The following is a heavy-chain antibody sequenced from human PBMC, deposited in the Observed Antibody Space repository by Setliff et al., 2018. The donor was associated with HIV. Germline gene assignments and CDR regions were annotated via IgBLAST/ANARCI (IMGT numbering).Heavy chain of an antibody. J-gene: IGHJ3*02. V-gene: IGHV3-21*01. D-gene: IGHD2-15*01. CDR2: ISSSSYYI. CDR1: GFTFSSYT. Sequence: GGSLRLSCAASGFTFSSYTMNWVRQAPGKGLEWVSSISSSSYYIYYADSVKGRFTISRDNAKNSLFLQMNSLRADDTAVYYCARDWASAGYCSGGSCYAFDIWGQGTMVTVSS. CDR3: ARDWASAGYCSGGSCYAFDI.